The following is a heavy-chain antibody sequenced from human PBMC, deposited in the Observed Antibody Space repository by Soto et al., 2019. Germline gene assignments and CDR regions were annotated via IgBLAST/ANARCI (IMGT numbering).Heavy chain of an antibody. CDR3: ARDCSGDSPKYYYYGMDV. J-gene: IGHJ6*02. CDR2: IYYSGST. D-gene: IGHD2-15*01. Sequence: SETLSLTCTVSGGSISSYYWSWIRQPPGKGLEWIGYIYYSGSTNYNPSLKSRVTISVDTSKNQFSLKLSSVTAADTAVYYCARDCSGDSPKYYYYGMDVWGQGTTVTVSS. CDR1: GGSISSYY. V-gene: IGHV4-59*01.